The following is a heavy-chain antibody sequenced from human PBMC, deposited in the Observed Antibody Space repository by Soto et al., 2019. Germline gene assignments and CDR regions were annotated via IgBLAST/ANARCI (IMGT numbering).Heavy chain of an antibody. CDR1: GGTFSSYA. Sequence: ASVKVSCKASGGTFSSYAISWVRQAPGQGLEWMGWISAYNGNTNYAQKLQGRVTMTTDTSTSTAYMELRSLRSDDTAVYYCARDQDSSSWYGTFDYYYYGMDVWGQGTTVTVSS. CDR2: ISAYNGNT. CDR3: ARDQDSSSWYGTFDYYYYGMDV. V-gene: IGHV1-18*01. J-gene: IGHJ6*02. D-gene: IGHD6-13*01.